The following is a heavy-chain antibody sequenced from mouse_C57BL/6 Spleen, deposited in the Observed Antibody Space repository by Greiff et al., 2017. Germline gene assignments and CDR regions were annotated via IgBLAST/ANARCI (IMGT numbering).Heavy chain of an antibody. V-gene: IGHV1-64*01. Sequence: VQLQQPGAELVKPGASVTLSCKASGYTFTSYWMHWVKQRPGQGLEWIGMIHPNSGSTNYNAKFKSKATLTVDTSSSTAYLQLGSLTSEDSAVYYCARKGYYGNYESYWGKGTLVTVSA. CDR1: GYTFTSYW. D-gene: IGHD2-1*01. CDR3: ARKGYYGNYESY. J-gene: IGHJ3*01. CDR2: IHPNSGST.